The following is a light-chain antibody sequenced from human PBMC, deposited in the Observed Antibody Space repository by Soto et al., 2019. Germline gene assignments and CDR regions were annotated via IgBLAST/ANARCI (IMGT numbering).Light chain of an antibody. Sequence: DIQMAQSPSSLSASVGDTVTLTCRASEDIGYFLAWYQQRPGTVPKLLIYATSRLQPGVPSRFSGSGFGTDFTLTINTLQPEDVATYFCLKYNKDAPGAFGQGTKVEI. J-gene: IGKJ1*01. CDR1: EDIGYF. CDR2: ATS. CDR3: LKYNKDAPGA. V-gene: IGKV1-27*01.